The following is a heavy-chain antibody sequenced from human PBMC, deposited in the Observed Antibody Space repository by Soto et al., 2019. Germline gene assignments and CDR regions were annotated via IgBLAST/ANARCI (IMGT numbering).Heavy chain of an antibody. Sequence: SVKVSCKASGGTFSSYAISWVRQAPGQGLEWMGGIIPILGTANYAQKFQGRVTITADESTSTAYMELSSLRSEDTAVYYCAREMATIRDGDYFDYWGQGTLVTVSS. J-gene: IGHJ4*02. V-gene: IGHV1-69*13. CDR2: IIPILGTA. CDR1: GGTFSSYA. D-gene: IGHD5-12*01. CDR3: AREMATIRDGDYFDY.